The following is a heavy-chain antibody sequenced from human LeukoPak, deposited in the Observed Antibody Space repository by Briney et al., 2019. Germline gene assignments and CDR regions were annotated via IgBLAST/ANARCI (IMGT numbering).Heavy chain of an antibody. CDR1: GFTFSKSW. V-gene: IGHV3-7*01. J-gene: IGHJ2*01. D-gene: IGHD3-22*01. Sequence: GGSLRLSCAASGFTFSKSWMSWVRQAPGKGLEWVANIKQDGSERHYMDSVKGRFTISRDNAKKSLYLQMNSLRAEDTAVYYCARADSSGYYLFGGFDLWGRGTLVTVSS. CDR2: IKQDGSER. CDR3: ARADSSGYYLFGGFDL.